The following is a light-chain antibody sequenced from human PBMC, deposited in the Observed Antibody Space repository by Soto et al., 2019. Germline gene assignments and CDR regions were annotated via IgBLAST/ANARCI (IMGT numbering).Light chain of an antibody. CDR3: QQYSTYPST. CDR2: KAS. Sequence: DIQMTQSPSTLSASVGDRVTITCRASQTISTWLAWYQQRPGKAPNLLIYKASSIESGVPSRFSGSGSGTDFTLTISSLQPDDFATYYCQQYSTYPSTFGQGTKVEVK. J-gene: IGKJ1*01. V-gene: IGKV1-5*03. CDR1: QTISTW.